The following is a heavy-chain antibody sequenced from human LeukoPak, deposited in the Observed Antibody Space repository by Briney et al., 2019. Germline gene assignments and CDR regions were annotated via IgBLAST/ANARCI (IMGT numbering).Heavy chain of an antibody. CDR3: ARGGYLGYCSSTSCYYGMDV. J-gene: IGHJ6*02. V-gene: IGHV1-69*04. D-gene: IGHD2-2*01. CDR2: IIPILGIA. Sequence: SVKVSCKASGGTFSSYAISWVRQAPGQGLEWMGRIIPILGIANYAQKFQGRVTITADKSTSTAYMELSSLRSENTAVYYCARGGYLGYCSSTSCYYGMDVWGQGTTVTVSS. CDR1: GGTFSSYA.